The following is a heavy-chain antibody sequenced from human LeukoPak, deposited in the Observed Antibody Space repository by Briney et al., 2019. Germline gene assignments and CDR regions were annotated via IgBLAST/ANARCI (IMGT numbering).Heavy chain of an antibody. V-gene: IGHV3-74*01. Sequence: GGSLRLSCAASGFTFSSYWMHWVRQAPGKGLVWVSRINSDGSSTSYADSVKGRFTISRDNAKNTLYLQMNSLRVEDTAVYYCAGGYSYSLCFDYWGQGTRVTVSS. CDR3: AGGYSYSLCFDY. CDR2: INSDGSST. J-gene: IGHJ4*02. CDR1: GFTFSSYW. D-gene: IGHD5-18*01.